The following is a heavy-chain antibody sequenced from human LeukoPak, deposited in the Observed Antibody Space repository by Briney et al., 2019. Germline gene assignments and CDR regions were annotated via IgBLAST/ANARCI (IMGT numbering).Heavy chain of an antibody. V-gene: IGHV3-43*02. Sequence: PGGSLRLSCEASGFTFDAYAMHWVRQAPGKGLERVSLINKDGSATYYADSVKGRFTISRDNSKNSLYLQMNSLRSEDTALYYCATWAFYHSLDVWGQGTTVTVSS. CDR2: INKDGSAT. CDR1: GFTFDAYA. D-gene: IGHD1-26*01. CDR3: ATWAFYHSLDV. J-gene: IGHJ6*02.